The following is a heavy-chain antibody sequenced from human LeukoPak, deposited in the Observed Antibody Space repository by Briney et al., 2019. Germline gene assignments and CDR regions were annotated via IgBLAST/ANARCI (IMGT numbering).Heavy chain of an antibody. Sequence: GASVKVSCKASGYTFTGYYMHWVRQAPGQGLEWMGWINPNSGGTNYAQKFQGRVTMTRDTSISTAYMELSRLRSDDTAVYYCARDRNSSPSYNWFDPWGQGTLVTVSS. CDR2: INPNSGGT. J-gene: IGHJ5*02. CDR3: ARDRNSSPSYNWFDP. V-gene: IGHV1-2*02. D-gene: IGHD6-13*01. CDR1: GYTFTGYY.